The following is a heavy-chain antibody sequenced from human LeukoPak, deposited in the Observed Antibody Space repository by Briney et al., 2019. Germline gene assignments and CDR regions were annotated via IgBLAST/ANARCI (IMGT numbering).Heavy chain of an antibody. CDR1: GDSISTYY. CDR3: ARSGYCSGGSCYAYYYYYMDV. CDR2: IYYSGST. J-gene: IGHJ6*03. D-gene: IGHD2-15*01. V-gene: IGHV4-59*01. Sequence: PSETLSLTCTVSGDSISTYYWSWIRQPPGKGLEWIGYIYYSGSTNYNPSLKSRVTISVDTSKNQFSLKLSSVTAADTAVYYCARSGYCSGGSCYAYYYYYMDVWGKGTMVTVSS.